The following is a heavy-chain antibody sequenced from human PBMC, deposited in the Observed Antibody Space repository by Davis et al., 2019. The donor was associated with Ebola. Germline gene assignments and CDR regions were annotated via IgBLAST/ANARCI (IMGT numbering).Heavy chain of an antibody. D-gene: IGHD2-15*01. V-gene: IGHV4-59*01. Sequence: MPSETLSLTCTVSGGSISGYYWSWIRQPPEKGLEWIGNIYSSGGTNYNPSLKSRVTISVDTSKNQFSLKLSSVTAADMAVYYCARSDTYCNAGRCYSYPFDSWGQGTPVTVSS. CDR3: ARSDTYCNAGRCYSYPFDS. CDR2: IYSSGGT. CDR1: GGSISGYY. J-gene: IGHJ5*01.